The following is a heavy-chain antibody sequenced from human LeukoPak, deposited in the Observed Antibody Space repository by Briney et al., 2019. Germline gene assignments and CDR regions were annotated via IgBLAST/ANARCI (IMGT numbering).Heavy chain of an antibody. CDR1: GGTFSIYA. V-gene: IGHV1-69*13. CDR2: IIPIFGTA. D-gene: IGHD3-10*01. J-gene: IGHJ6*03. CDR3: ARVHYYGSGSYVTAFYYYMDV. Sequence: ASVKVSSKASGGTFSIYAISWVRQAPGQGLEWMGGIIPIFGTANYAQKFQGRVTITADESTSTAYMELSSLRSEDTAVYYCARVHYYGSGSYVTAFYYYMDVWGKGTTVTVSS.